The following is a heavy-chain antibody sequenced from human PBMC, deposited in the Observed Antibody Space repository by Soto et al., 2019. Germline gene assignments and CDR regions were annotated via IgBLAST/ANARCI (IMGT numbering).Heavy chain of an antibody. CDR3: VKGSYVARQELDY. CDR2: VSADGSAK. J-gene: IGHJ4*02. Sequence: QVQLVESGGGVVQPGRSLRLSCAASGFTFSNFGMHWVRQAPGKGLEWVAAVSADGSAKYFSGSVKGRFTISRDNSKNKLFRQMTSLRVEDTAVYYGVKGSYVARQELDYWGQGTLVMVSS. D-gene: IGHD3-10*01. V-gene: IGHV3-30*18. CDR1: GFTFSNFG.